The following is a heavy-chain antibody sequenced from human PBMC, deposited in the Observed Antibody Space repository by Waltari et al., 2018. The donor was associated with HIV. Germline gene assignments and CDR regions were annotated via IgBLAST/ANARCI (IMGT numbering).Heavy chain of an antibody. V-gene: IGHV1-2*02. CDR1: GYTFTGYY. D-gene: IGHD3-22*01. CDR2: INPNSGGT. CDR3: ARDTPDAYYYVTSGYWS. J-gene: IGHJ5*02. Sequence: QVQLVQSGAEVKKPGASVKVSCKASGYTFTGYYMHWVRQAPGQGLEWMGWINPNSGGTNYARKLQGRVTMTRDTSISTAYMELSRLRSEDTAVYYCARDTPDAYYYVTSGYWSWGQGTLVTVSS.